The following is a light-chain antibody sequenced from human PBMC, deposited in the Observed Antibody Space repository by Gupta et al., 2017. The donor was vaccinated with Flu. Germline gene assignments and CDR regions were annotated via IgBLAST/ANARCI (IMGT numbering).Light chain of an antibody. J-gene: IGKJ5*01. V-gene: IGKV2-28*01. CDR1: QSLLHSNGYNY. Sequence: DIVMSQSPLSLPVTPGEPASISCRSSQSLLHSNGYNYLDCYLQKPGQSPQLMIYLGSNRASGVPGRCSGSGSGTDFTLKISRVEAEDVGFYYCMQALQTFTFGQGTRLEIK. CDR3: MQALQTFT. CDR2: LGS.